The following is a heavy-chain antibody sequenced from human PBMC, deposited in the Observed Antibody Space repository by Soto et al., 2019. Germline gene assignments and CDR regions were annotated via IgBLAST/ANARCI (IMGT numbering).Heavy chain of an antibody. CDR1: GFTFSSYA. V-gene: IGHV3-30-3*01. CDR2: ISYDGSNK. CDR3: ARSGYDILTGYYSDNWFDP. Sequence: GGSLRLSCAASGFTFSSYAMHWVRQAPGKGLEWVAVISYDGSNKYYADSVKGRFTISRDNSKNTLDLQMNSLRAEDTAVYYCARSGYDILTGYYSDNWFDPWGQGTLVTVSS. D-gene: IGHD3-9*01. J-gene: IGHJ5*02.